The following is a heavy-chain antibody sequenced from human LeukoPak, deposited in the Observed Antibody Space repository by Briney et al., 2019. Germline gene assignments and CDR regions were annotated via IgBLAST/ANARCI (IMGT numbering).Heavy chain of an antibody. CDR2: ISSSGSTI. CDR3: ARDYASDY. J-gene: IGHJ4*02. CDR1: GFTFNSYE. D-gene: IGHD3-10*01. Sequence: GGSLRLSCAASGFTFNSYEMNWVRQAPGRGLEWVSYISSSGSTIFYADSVKGRFTISRDNAKNSLYLQMSGLRAEDTAVYYCARDYASDYWGQGTLVTVSS. V-gene: IGHV3-48*03.